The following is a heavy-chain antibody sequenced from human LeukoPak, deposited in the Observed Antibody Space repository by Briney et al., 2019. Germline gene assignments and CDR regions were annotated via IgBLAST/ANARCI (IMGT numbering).Heavy chain of an antibody. V-gene: IGHV4-39*01. J-gene: IGHJ4*02. Sequence: SETLSLTCTVSGGSISSSSYYWGWIRQPPGKGLEWIGSIYYSGSTYYNPSLKSRVTISVDTSKNQFSLKLSSVTAADTAVYYCARRSSSWTIPNFDYWSQGTLVTVSS. CDR1: GGSISSSSYY. CDR3: ARRSSSWTIPNFDY. CDR2: IYYSGST. D-gene: IGHD6-13*01.